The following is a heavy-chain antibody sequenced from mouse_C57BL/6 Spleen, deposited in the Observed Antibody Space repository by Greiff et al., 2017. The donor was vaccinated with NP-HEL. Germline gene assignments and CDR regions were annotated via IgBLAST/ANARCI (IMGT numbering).Heavy chain of an antibody. CDR1: GYTFTSYW. CDR2: IDPSDSYT. CDR3: ARGLRQRDYYAMDY. J-gene: IGHJ4*01. V-gene: IGHV1-69*01. D-gene: IGHD1-2*01. Sequence: QVQLQQSGAELVMPGASVKLSCKASGYTFTSYWMHWVKQRPGQGLEWIGEIDPSDSYTNYNQKFKGKSTLTVDKSSSTAYMQLSSLTSEDSAVYYCARGLRQRDYYAMDYWGQGTSVTVSS.